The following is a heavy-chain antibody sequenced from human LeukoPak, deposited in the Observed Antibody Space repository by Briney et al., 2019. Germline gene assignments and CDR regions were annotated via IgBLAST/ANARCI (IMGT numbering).Heavy chain of an antibody. D-gene: IGHD2-2*01. CDR2: IYYSGST. J-gene: IGHJ5*02. V-gene: IGHV4-30-4*01. Sequence: SETLSLTCTVSGGSISSGDYYWSWIRQPPGKGLEWIGYIYYSGSTYYNPSLKSRVTISVDTSKNQFSLKLSSVTAADTAVYYCARADCSSTSCSTGYNWFDPWGQGTLVTVSS. CDR1: GGSISSGDYY. CDR3: ARADCSSTSCSTGYNWFDP.